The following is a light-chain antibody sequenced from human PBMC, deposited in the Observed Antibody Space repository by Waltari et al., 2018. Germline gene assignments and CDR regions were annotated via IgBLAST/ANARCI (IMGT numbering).Light chain of an antibody. V-gene: IGLV2-23*03. Sequence: QSALTPPASLSASPGQSITISCTRTSRAVWSSNLVSWYQQHPGKAPKLSIYEGSKRTSGVSNRFSGSKSGNTASLTISGLQAEDEADYHCCSYAGGSAFVVFGGGTKLTVL. CDR1: SRAVWSSNL. CDR3: CSYAGGSAFVV. CDR2: EGS. J-gene: IGLJ2*01.